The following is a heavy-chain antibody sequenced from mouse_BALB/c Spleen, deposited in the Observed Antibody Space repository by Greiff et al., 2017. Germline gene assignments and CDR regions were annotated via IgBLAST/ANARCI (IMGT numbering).Heavy chain of an antibody. V-gene: IGHV1-54*03. CDR2: INPGSGGT. CDR1: GYAFTNYL. Sequence: QVQLQQSGAELVRPGTSVKVSCKASGYAFTNYLIEWVKQRPGQGLEWIGVINPGSGGTNYNEKFKGKATLTADKSSSTAYMQLSSLTSDDSAVYFCARERFTTEAMDYWGQGTSVTVSS. D-gene: IGHD1-1*01. J-gene: IGHJ4*01. CDR3: ARERFTTEAMDY.